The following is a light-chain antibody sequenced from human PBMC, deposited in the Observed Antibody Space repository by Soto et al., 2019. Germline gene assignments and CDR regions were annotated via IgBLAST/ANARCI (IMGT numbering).Light chain of an antibody. J-gene: IGLJ2*01. Sequence: SALTQPASVSGSPGQSITISCAGTRDDIGAYDCASWYQQHPGNAPKLLVYEVTNRPSGVSDRFSGSKSGNTASLTISGLQAEDEADYYYNSYTNSSAVVFGGGTKVTVL. CDR1: RDDIGAYDC. V-gene: IGLV2-14*01. CDR2: EVT. CDR3: NSYTNSSAVV.